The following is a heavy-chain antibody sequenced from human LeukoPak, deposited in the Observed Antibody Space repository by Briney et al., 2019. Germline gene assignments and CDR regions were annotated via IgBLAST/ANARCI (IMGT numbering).Heavy chain of an antibody. CDR2: ITPNSGAT. Sequence: ASVKVSCKASGYTFTDYYMHWVRQAPGQGLEWMGWITPNSGATKYAQKFRGRVSMTRDTSINTAYMELSRLRSDDTAIYYWARVSRFYYDSSGDFDYWGQGTLVTVSS. V-gene: IGHV1-2*02. CDR3: ARVSRFYYDSSGDFDY. J-gene: IGHJ4*02. D-gene: IGHD3-22*01. CDR1: GYTFTDYY.